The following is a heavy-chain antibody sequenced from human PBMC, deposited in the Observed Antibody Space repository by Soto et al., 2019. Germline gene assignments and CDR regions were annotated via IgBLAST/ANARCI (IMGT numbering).Heavy chain of an antibody. Sequence: QVQLVESGGGVVQPGRSLRLSCAASGFTFSSYGMHWVRQAPGKGLEWVAVIWYDGSNKYYADSVKGRFTISRDNSKNTLYLQMNSLRAEDTAVCYCARSGTGKLLMEGYYYYGMDVWGQGTTVTVSS. J-gene: IGHJ6*02. V-gene: IGHV3-33*01. D-gene: IGHD2-15*01. CDR2: IWYDGSNK. CDR1: GFTFSSYG. CDR3: ARSGTGKLLMEGYYYYGMDV.